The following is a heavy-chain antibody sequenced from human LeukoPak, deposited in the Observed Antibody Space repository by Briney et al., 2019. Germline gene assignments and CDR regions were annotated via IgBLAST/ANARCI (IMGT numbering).Heavy chain of an antibody. V-gene: IGHV5-51*01. CDR3: VRRTTGEYYFDY. CDR2: IYPGDSDI. J-gene: IGHJ4*02. CDR1: GYRFTIYW. Sequence: GESLKISCKGSGYRFTIYWIGWVRQMPGRGLEWIGIIYPGDSDIRYSPSFQGQVNISADKSISTAYLQWSSLKAPDTAMYYCVRRTTGEYYFDYWGQGTLVTVSS. D-gene: IGHD7-27*01.